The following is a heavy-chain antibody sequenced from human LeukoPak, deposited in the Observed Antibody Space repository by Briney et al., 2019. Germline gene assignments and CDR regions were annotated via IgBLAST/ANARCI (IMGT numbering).Heavy chain of an antibody. Sequence: SETLSLTCTVSGGSISSYYWSWIRQPPGKGLEWIGYIYYSGSTNYNPSLKSRVTISVDTSKNQFSLKLSSVTAADTAVYYCARVGGYYDSSGTFDYWGQGTLVTVSS. J-gene: IGHJ4*02. D-gene: IGHD3-22*01. V-gene: IGHV4-59*01. CDR1: GGSISSYY. CDR3: ARVGGYYDSSGTFDY. CDR2: IYYSGST.